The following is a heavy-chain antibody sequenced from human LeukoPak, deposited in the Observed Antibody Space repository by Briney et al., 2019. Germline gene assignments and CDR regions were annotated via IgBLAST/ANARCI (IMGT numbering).Heavy chain of an antibody. CDR1: GYTFTSYA. CDR3: ARGLSPWIVVVATDENWFDP. J-gene: IGHJ5*02. D-gene: IGHD2-15*01. CDR2: INTSTGNP. V-gene: IGHV7-4-1*02. Sequence: ASVKVPCKASGYTFTSYAMNWVRQAPGQGLEWMGWINTSTGNPTYAQGFTGRFVFSLDTSVSTAYLQISSLKAEDTAVYYCARGLSPWIVVVATDENWFDPWGQGTLVTVSS.